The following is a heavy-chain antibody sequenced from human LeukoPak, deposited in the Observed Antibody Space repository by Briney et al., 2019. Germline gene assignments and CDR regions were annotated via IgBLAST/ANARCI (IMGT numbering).Heavy chain of an antibody. Sequence: ASVKVSCKASGYTFISYNMHWVRQAPGQRLEWMGWINAGNGNTKYSQKFQGRVTITRDTSASIAYMELSSLRFEDTAVYYCARDLSGRYDGAIDYWGQGTLVTVSS. CDR1: GYTFISYN. CDR3: ARDLSGRYDGAIDY. V-gene: IGHV1-3*01. CDR2: INAGNGNT. J-gene: IGHJ4*02. D-gene: IGHD6-19*01.